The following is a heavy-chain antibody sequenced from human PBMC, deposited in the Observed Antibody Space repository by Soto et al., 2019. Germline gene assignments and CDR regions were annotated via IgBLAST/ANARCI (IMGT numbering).Heavy chain of an antibody. CDR3: ARAVVLTGYYYFDY. CDR2: NYHSGST. V-gene: IGHV4-59*04. Sequence: PSETLSLTCTVSGGSISSYYWSWIRQPPGKGLEWIGNNYHSGSTYYNPSLKSRVTISVDTSKSPFSLKLSSVTAADTAVYYCARAVVLTGYYYFDYWGPGILVTVSS. D-gene: IGHD3-9*01. CDR1: GGSISSYY. J-gene: IGHJ4*02.